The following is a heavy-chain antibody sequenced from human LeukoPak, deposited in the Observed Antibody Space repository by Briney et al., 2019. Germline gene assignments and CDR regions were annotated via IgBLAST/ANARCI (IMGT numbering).Heavy chain of an antibody. CDR2: INHSGST. Sequence: SETLSLTCAVYGGSFSGYNWSWIRQPPVKGLEWIGEINHSGSTNYNPSLKSRVTISVDTSKNQFSLKLSSVTAADTAVYYCARGGYYYDSSGYRRSPNWFDPWGQGTLVTVSS. CDR1: GGSFSGYN. J-gene: IGHJ5*02. V-gene: IGHV4-34*01. D-gene: IGHD3-22*01. CDR3: ARGGYYYDSSGYRRSPNWFDP.